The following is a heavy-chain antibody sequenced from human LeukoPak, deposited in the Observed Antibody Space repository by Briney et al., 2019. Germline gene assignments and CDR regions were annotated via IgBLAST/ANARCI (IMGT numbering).Heavy chain of an antibody. D-gene: IGHD3-10*01. CDR3: ARHYGP. V-gene: IGHV4-39*01. CDR1: GGSIRSSYYY. Sequence: PSETLSLTCTVSGGSIRSSYYYWGWIRQPPGKGLEWIGSIYDSGSTYYNLSLKSRVTISVDTSKNQFSLKLNSVTAADTAGYYCARHYGPWGQGTLVTVSS. J-gene: IGHJ5*02. CDR2: IYDSGST.